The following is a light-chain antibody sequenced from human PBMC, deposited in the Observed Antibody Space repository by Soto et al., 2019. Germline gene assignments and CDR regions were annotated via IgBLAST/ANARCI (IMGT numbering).Light chain of an antibody. CDR2: DAS. Sequence: DIQMTHSPSSLSASVGDRVTIICRASQSVSTRLAWYQQKPGKAPKVLIYDASSWAGGVPSRFTGSGSGTEFTLTISSLQPEDFATYYCQQANSFPPTFGPGTKVDIK. V-gene: IGKV1-5*02. J-gene: IGKJ3*01. CDR1: QSVSTR. CDR3: QQANSFPPT.